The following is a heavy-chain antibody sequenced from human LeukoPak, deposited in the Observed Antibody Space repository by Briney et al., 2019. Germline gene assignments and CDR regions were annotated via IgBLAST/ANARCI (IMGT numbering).Heavy chain of an antibody. D-gene: IGHD3-22*01. V-gene: IGHV4-30-4*08. CDR1: GGSISSGDYY. Sequence: SQTLSLTCTVPGGSISSGDYYWSWIRQPPGKGREWIGYIYYSGSTYYNPSLKSRVTISVDTSKNQFSLKLSSVTAADTAVYYCARGDPGDYYDSSGYPWAFDIWGQGTMVTVSS. J-gene: IGHJ3*02. CDR3: ARGDPGDYYDSSGYPWAFDI. CDR2: IYYSGST.